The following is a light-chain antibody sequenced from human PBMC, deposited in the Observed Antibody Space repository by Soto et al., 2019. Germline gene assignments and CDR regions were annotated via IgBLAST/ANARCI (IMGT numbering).Light chain of an antibody. V-gene: IGLV2-11*01. CDR2: DVS. J-gene: IGLJ2*01. Sequence: QSALTQPRSVSGSPGQSVTISCSGTSSDVGGYDYVSWYQQSPDKAPKLMIFDVSERPAGVPDRFAGSKSGNTASLTISGRQAEDEADYYCFSYAGTYTPVVFGGGTKLTVL. CDR3: FSYAGTYTPVV. CDR1: SSDVGGYDY.